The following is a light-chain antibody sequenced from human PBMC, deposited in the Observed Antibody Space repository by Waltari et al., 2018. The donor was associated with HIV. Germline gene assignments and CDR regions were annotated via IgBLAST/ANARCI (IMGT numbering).Light chain of an antibody. CDR2: DDS. V-gene: IGLV3-21*02. J-gene: IGLJ2*01. Sequence: SYVLTQAPSVSVAPGQTASISCGGDKIGTKSVHWYQQKPGQAPVLVVYDDSDRPSGIPGRVSGFNSGNTATLTISRVEAGDEADYYCQVWHSKSDHVVFGGGTKVTVL. CDR3: QVWHSKSDHVV. CDR1: KIGTKS.